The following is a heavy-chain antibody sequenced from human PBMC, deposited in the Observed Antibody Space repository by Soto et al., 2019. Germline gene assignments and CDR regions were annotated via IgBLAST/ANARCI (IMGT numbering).Heavy chain of an antibody. CDR3: ARTRITATGVGFDY. CDR1: GFTFSDYY. Sequence: QVQLVESGGGLVKPGGSLRLSCAASGFTFSDYYMSWIRQAPGKGLEWVSYIRGASTYTNYADSVKGRFTISRDNAQNSLYLQMKSLRAEDTAVYYCARTRITATGVGFDYWGQGTLVTVSS. V-gene: IGHV3-11*05. J-gene: IGHJ4*02. D-gene: IGHD6-13*01. CDR2: IRGASTYT.